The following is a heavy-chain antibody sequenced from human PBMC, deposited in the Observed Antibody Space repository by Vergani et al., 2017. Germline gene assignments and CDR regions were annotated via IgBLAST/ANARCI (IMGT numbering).Heavy chain of an antibody. J-gene: IGHJ3*02. Sequence: QVQLVESGGGVVQPGRSLRLSCAASGFTFSSYAMHWVRQAPGKGLEWVAVISYDGSNKYYADSVKGRFTISRDNSKNTLYLQMNSLRAEDTAVYYCARDPRPNYYDILTGYSQGNHDAFDIWGQGTMVTVSS. CDR2: ISYDGSNK. D-gene: IGHD3-9*01. V-gene: IGHV3-30*04. CDR3: ARDPRPNYYDILTGYSQGNHDAFDI. CDR1: GFTFSSYA.